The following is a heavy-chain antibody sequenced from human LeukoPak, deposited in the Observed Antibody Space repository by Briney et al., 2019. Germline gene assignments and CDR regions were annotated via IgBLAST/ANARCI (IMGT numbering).Heavy chain of an antibody. CDR2: ISGSGGST. CDR1: GFTFSSYA. Sequence: GGSLKLSCEASGFTFSSYAMSWVRQAPGKGLEWVSAISGSGGSTYYADSVKGRFTISRDNSKNTLYLQMNSLRAEDTAVYYCAKDGPDDFWTGYDYWGQGTLVTVSS. D-gene: IGHD3-3*01. CDR3: AKDGPDDFWTGYDY. J-gene: IGHJ4*02. V-gene: IGHV3-23*01.